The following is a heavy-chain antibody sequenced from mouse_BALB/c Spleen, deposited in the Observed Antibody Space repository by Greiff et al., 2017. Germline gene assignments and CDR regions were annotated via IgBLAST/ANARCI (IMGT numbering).Heavy chain of an antibody. CDR2: ISSGSSTI. J-gene: IGHJ2*01. CDR3: ARGVDYYGSSYYFDY. D-gene: IGHD1-1*01. V-gene: IGHV5-17*02. CDR1: GFTFSSFG. Sequence: EVKLVESGGGLVQPGGSRKLSCAASGFTFSSFGMHWVRQAPEKGLEWVAYISSGSSTIYYADTVKGRFTISRDNPKNTLFLQMTSLRSEDTAMYYCARGVDYYGSSYYFDYWGQGTTLTVSS.